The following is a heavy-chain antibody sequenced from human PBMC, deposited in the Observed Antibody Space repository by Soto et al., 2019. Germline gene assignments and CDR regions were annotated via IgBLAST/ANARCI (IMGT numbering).Heavy chain of an antibody. D-gene: IGHD6-13*01. V-gene: IGHV3-72*01. CDR3: ARVSMQLARRDFDY. CDR2: SRDEANSYTT. J-gene: IGHJ4*02. Sequence: EVQLVESGGGLVQPGGSLRLSCAASGFSLSDHYMDWVRQAPGKGLEWVGRSRDEANSYTTEYAASGKGRFTISRDDSKNSLYLQMDSLKTEDTAVYYCARVSMQLARRDFDYWGQGTLVTVSS. CDR1: GFSLSDHY.